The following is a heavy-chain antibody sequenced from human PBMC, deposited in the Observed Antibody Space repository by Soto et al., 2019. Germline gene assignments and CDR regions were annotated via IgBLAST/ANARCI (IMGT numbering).Heavy chain of an antibody. D-gene: IGHD6-6*01. Sequence: SETLSLSNTVSGRPISSYYWRWIRQPPGRGLEWIWYINCSXSTNYNPSLKSRVTISVDTSKNQFSLKLTSVTAADTAVYYCARGGYSSSSWFEPGGQGTLVTVSS. J-gene: IGHJ5*02. CDR1: GRPISSYY. CDR2: INCSXST. CDR3: ARGGYSSSSWFEP. V-gene: IGHV4-59*01.